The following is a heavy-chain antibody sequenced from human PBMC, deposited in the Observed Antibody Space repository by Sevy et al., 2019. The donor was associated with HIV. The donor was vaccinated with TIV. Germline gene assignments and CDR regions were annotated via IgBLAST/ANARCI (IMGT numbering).Heavy chain of an antibody. J-gene: IGHJ4*02. CDR3: ARTPEVGSSWSGFDY. V-gene: IGHV1-2*02. Sequence: ASVKVSCKASGYTFTGYYMHWVRQAPGQGLEWMGWINPNSGGTNYAQKFQGRVTMTRDTSISTAYMELSRLRSDDTAVYYCARTPEVGSSWSGFDYWGQGTLVTVSS. D-gene: IGHD6-13*01. CDR1: GYTFTGYY. CDR2: INPNSGGT.